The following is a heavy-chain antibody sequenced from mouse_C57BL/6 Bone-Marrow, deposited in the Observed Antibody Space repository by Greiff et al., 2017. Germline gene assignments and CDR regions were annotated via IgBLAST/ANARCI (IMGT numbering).Heavy chain of an antibody. J-gene: IGHJ3*01. CDR1: GYAFSSSW. Sequence: VQLQESGPELVKPGASVKISCKASGYAFSSSWMHWVKQRPGKGLEWIGRIYPGDRDTNYNGKFKGKATLTADKSSSTAYMQLSRLTSEDSAVYFCAGGFDWFAYWGQGTLVTVSA. V-gene: IGHV1-82*01. CDR3: AGGFDWFAY. CDR2: IYPGDRDT.